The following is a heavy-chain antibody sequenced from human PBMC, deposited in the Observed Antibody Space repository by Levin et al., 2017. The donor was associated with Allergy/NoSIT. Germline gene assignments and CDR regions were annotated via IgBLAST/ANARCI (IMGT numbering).Heavy chain of an antibody. D-gene: IGHD6-19*01. J-gene: IGHJ6*02. CDR2: IRSKANSYAT. CDR1: GFAFSGSA. Sequence: GGSLRLSCAASGFAFSGSAVHWVRQASGKGLEWVGRIRSKANSYATAYAASVKGRFTISRDDSKNTAYLQMNTLKAEDTAVYYCTRLVAVAESPIYSYSGMDVWGQGTTVTVSS. V-gene: IGHV3-73*01. CDR3: TRLVAVAESPIYSYSGMDV.